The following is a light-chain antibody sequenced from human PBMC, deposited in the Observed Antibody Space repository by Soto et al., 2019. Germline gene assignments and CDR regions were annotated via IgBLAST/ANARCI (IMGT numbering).Light chain of an antibody. J-gene: IGKJ5*01. CDR1: HSVSTF. Sequence: EIVFTQSPATLSLAPGVRAILSCRASHSVSTFLAWFQQKPGQPHRLLIYNASNRTTGIPARFSGSGSGTDFTLTISSLEPEDFAVYYCQQRGDWPPITFGQGTRLEIK. V-gene: IGKV3-11*01. CDR2: NAS. CDR3: QQRGDWPPIT.